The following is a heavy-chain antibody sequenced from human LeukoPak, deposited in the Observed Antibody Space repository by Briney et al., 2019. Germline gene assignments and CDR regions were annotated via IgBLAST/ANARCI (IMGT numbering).Heavy chain of an antibody. CDR2: IFYSGRT. D-gene: IGHD3-3*01. J-gene: IGHJ4*02. CDR1: GGSISSYY. CDR3: ARTSWDDFWSPDY. Sequence: SETLSLTCTVSGGSISSYYWSWLRQSPGKGVEWIGYIFYSGRTNYNHSLKSRVSISVVKSKNKFSLKLTSVTAADTAVYYCARTSWDDFWSPDYWGQGTLVTVSS. V-gene: IGHV4-59*08.